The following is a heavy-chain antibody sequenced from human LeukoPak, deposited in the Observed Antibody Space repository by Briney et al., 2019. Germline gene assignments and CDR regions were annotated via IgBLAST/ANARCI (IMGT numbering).Heavy chain of an antibody. Sequence: GGSLTLSCGASGFTVNSNYMAWVRQAPGKGLEWVALIYSGGSTHYSDSVRGRFTISRHNSNNTLYLQMRSLRPDDTAVYYCARDAGYDFWSGYYKNYYYYGMDVWGQGTTVTVSS. J-gene: IGHJ6*02. V-gene: IGHV3-53*04. D-gene: IGHD3-3*01. CDR2: IYSGGST. CDR3: ARDAGYDFWSGYYKNYYYYGMDV. CDR1: GFTVNSNY.